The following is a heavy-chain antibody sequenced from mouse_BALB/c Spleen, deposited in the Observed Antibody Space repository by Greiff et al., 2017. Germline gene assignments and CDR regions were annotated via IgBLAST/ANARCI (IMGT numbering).Heavy chain of an antibody. CDR2: ISSGSSTI. J-gene: IGHJ2*01. CDR3: ARRPGSSYPYYFDY. Sequence: EVHLVESGGGLVQPGGSRKLSCAASGFTFSSFGMHGVRQAPEKGLEWVAYISSGSSTIYYADTVKGRFTISRDNPKNTLFLQMTSLRSEDTAMYYCARRPGSSYPYYFDYWGQGTTLTVSS. D-gene: IGHD1-1*01. V-gene: IGHV5-17*02. CDR1: GFTFSSFG.